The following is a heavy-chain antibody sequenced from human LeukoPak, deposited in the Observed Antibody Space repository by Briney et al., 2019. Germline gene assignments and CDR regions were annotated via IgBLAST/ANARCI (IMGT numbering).Heavy chain of an antibody. Sequence: GGSLRLSCAASGFTFSSYALSWVRQAPGKGLEWVSAISGSGSTTYYADSVTGRFTISRDNAKNSVYLQMNSLRVEDTAVYYCARDSGTYGYYMDVWGKGTTVTVSS. D-gene: IGHD1-26*01. CDR3: ARDSGTYGYYMDV. CDR1: GFTFSSYA. CDR2: ISGSGSTT. J-gene: IGHJ6*04. V-gene: IGHV3-23*01.